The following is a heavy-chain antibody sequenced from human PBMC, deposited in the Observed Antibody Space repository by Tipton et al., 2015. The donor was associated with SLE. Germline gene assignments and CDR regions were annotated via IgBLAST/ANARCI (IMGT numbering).Heavy chain of an antibody. J-gene: IGHJ3*02. CDR3: ARGFYYDSSGYYQGAFDI. Sequence: TLSLTCAVYGGSFSGYYWSWIRQPPGKGLEWIGEINHSGSTYYNPSLKSRVTISVDMSKNQFSLNLSSVTAADTAVYFCARGFYYDSSGYYQGAFDIWGQGTMVTVSS. V-gene: IGHV4-34*01. D-gene: IGHD3-22*01. CDR2: INHSGST. CDR1: GGSFSGYY.